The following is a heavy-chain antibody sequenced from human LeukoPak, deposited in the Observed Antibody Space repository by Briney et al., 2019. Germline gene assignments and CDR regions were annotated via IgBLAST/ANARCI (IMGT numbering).Heavy chain of an antibody. V-gene: IGHV1-69*06. CDR1: GGTFTSYA. CDR2: IIPIFGTA. D-gene: IGHD6-6*01. J-gene: IGHJ6*03. Sequence: ASVKVSCKASGGTFTSYAISWVRQAPGQGLGWRGGIIPIFGTANYAQKSQGRGTITSDKSTSTAYMELSSLRSEHTAVYYCARGGLYIAARREGEYYYYYYMDVWGKGTTVTVSS. CDR3: ARGGLYIAARREGEYYYYYYMDV.